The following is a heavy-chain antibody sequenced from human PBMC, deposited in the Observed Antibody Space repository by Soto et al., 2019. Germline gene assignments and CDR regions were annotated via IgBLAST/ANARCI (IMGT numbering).Heavy chain of an antibody. J-gene: IGHJ5*02. Sequence: TLSLTCTVSGGSISIGGYYWIWIRQHPGNCLEWIGYIYYSGSTYYNPSLKSRVTISVDTSKNQFSLKLSSVTAADTAVYYCARDFPSLGYCSSTSCPTSWGQGTLVTVSS. V-gene: IGHV4-31*02. CDR1: GGSISIGGYY. D-gene: IGHD2-2*01. CDR2: IYYSGST. CDR3: ARDFPSLGYCSSTSCPTS.